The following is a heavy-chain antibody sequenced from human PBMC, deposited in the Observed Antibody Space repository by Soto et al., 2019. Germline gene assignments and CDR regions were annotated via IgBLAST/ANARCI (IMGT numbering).Heavy chain of an antibody. CDR1: GYTFTGYD. J-gene: IGHJ6*02. D-gene: IGHD3-10*02. CDR3: ASGRVDYCVLPEHYYYYRMYV. Sequence: QVQLVQSGAEVKKPGPSVKVSCKASGYTFTGYDMHWVRQAPGQGLERMGWSNTNSGGTTYEQKFQGWVPITKETSLSTAKLEQSRLRSDDKAVYYCASGRVDYCVLPEHYYYYRMYVWGQGTTVTVSS. V-gene: IGHV1-2*04. CDR2: SNTNSGGT.